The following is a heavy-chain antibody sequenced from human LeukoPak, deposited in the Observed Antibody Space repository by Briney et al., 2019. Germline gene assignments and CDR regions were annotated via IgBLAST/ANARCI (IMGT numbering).Heavy chain of an antibody. CDR2: IYYSGST. J-gene: IGHJ4*02. D-gene: IGHD3-9*01. CDR1: GVSISSYY. V-gene: IGHV4-59*08. Sequence: SETLSLTCTVSGVSISSYYWSWIRQPPGKGLEWIGYIYYSGSTNYNPSLKSRVTISGDTSKNQFSLKLSSVTAADTAVYYCARHSDPYYDILTGYYSGLSVGDWGQGTLVTVSS. CDR3: ARHSDPYYDILTGYYSGLSVGD.